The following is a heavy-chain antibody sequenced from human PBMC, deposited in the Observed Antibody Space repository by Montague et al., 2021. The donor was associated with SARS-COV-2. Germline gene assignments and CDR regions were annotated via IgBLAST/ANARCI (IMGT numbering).Heavy chain of an antibody. Sequence: SLRLSCAASGFTFSSYSMHWVRQAPGKGLEWVSSISCSSSYIYYADSVKGRFTISRDNSKNSLYLQMNSLRAEDTAVYYCARNLTTETSDYFDYWGQGTLVTVSS. CDR3: ARNLTTETSDYFDY. CDR1: GFTFSSYS. CDR2: ISCSSSYI. D-gene: IGHD4-17*01. V-gene: IGHV3-21*01. J-gene: IGHJ4*02.